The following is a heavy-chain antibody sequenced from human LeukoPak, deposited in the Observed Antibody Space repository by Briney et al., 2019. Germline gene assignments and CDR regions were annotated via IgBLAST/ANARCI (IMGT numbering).Heavy chain of an antibody. Sequence: ASVKVSCKASGYTFTGYYMHWVRQAPGQGLEWMGWINPNSGGTNYAQKFQGRVTMTRDTSISTAYMELSRLRSDDTAVYYCARGPAFWELLFDYWGQGTLVTDSS. CDR1: GYTFTGYY. V-gene: IGHV1-2*02. CDR3: ARGPAFWELLFDY. J-gene: IGHJ4*02. D-gene: IGHD1-26*01. CDR2: INPNSGGT.